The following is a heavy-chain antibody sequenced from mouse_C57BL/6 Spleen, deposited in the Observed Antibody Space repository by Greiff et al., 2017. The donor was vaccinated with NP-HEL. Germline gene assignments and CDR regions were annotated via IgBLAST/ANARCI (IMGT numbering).Heavy chain of an antibody. J-gene: IGHJ4*01. V-gene: IGHV1-42*01. D-gene: IGHD2-1*01. CDR3: ARFGGNYEDYAMDY. Sequence: EVKVVESGPELVKPGASVKISCKASGYSFTGYYMNWVKQSPEKSLEWIGEINPSTGGTTYNQKFKAKATLTVDKSSSTAYMQLKSLTSEDSAVYYCARFGGNYEDYAMDYWGQGTSVTVSS. CDR2: INPSTGGT. CDR1: GYSFTGYY.